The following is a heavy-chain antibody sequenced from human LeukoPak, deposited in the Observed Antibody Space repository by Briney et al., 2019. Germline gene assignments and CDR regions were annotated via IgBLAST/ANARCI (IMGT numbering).Heavy chain of an antibody. CDR2: MDPSGSQK. J-gene: IGHJ4*02. CDR1: GFTFNRSW. Sequence: GGSLRLSCAASGFTFNRSWMNWVRQAPGKGLGWVANMDPSGSQKRYVDSVKGRFTISKDNPGTSLYLEMYSLRAEDTAIYYCAIWTSGNYWGQGTPVTASS. CDR3: AIWTSGNY. D-gene: IGHD1-1*01. V-gene: IGHV3-7*01.